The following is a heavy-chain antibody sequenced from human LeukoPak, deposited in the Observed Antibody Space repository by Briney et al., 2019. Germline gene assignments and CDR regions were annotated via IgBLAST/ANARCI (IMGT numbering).Heavy chain of an antibody. Sequence: SETLSLTCTVSGGSISSSSYYWGWIRQPPGKGLEWIGSIYYSGSTYYNPSLKSRVTISVDTSKNQFSLKLSSVTAADTAVYYCATPSGGSYYYGIDVWGQGTTVTVSS. CDR1: GGSISSSSYY. D-gene: IGHD1-26*01. CDR3: ATPSGGSYYYGIDV. CDR2: IYYSGST. J-gene: IGHJ6*02. V-gene: IGHV4-39*07.